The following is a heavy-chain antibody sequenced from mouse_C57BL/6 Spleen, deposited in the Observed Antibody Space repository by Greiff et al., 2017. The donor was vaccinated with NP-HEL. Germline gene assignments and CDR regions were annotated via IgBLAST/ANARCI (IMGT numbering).Heavy chain of an antibody. CDR2: INPSSGYT. Sequence: QVQLQQSGAELARPGASVKMSCKASGYTFTSYTMHWVKQRPGQGLEWIGYINPSSGYTKYNQKFKDKATLTADKSSSAAYMQLSSLTSEDSAVYYCARGDYYGSRNGGDYFDYWGQGTTLTVSS. D-gene: IGHD1-1*01. V-gene: IGHV1-4*01. CDR3: ARGDYYGSRNGGDYFDY. J-gene: IGHJ2*01. CDR1: GYTFTSYT.